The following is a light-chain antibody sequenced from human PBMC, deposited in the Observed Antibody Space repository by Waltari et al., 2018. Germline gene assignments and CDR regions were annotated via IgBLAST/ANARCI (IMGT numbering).Light chain of an antibody. Sequence: QSALTHPPSVPGSPGQPVTIPCTGTNSHVGGYKYVSWYQQHPDKAPRLIIYDVYTRPSGVPNRFSGSKSANTASLTISGLQSEDEADYYCCSYAGSFTWVFGTGTKVTVL. J-gene: IGLJ1*01. V-gene: IGLV2-11*01. CDR2: DVY. CDR3: CSYAGSFTWV. CDR1: NSHVGGYKY.